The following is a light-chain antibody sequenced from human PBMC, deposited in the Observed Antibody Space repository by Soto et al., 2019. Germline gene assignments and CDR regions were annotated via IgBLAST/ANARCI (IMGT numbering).Light chain of an antibody. Sequence: QSVLTQPPSVSAAPRQTVTISCSGSSSNIGSDFVSWYQQLPGTAPQLLIYENNKRPSGIPDRSSGSKSATSATLGITGLQTGDEADYYCAAWDTSLSGGVFGGGTKVTVL. CDR1: SSNIGSDF. J-gene: IGLJ3*02. CDR2: ENN. CDR3: AAWDTSLSGGV. V-gene: IGLV1-51*02.